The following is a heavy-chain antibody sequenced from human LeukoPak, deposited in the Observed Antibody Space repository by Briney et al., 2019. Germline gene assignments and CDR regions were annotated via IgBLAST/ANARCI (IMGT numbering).Heavy chain of an antibody. V-gene: IGHV4-34*01. CDR3: ARGGLYSNYYYYYMDV. D-gene: IGHD4-11*01. Sequence: SETLSLTCAVYGGSFSGYYWSWIRQPPGKGLEWIGEINHSGSTNYYPSLKSRVTISVDTSKNQFSLKLSSVTAADTAVYYCARGGLYSNYYYYYMDVWGKGTTVTVSS. J-gene: IGHJ6*03. CDR1: GGSFSGYY. CDR2: INHSGST.